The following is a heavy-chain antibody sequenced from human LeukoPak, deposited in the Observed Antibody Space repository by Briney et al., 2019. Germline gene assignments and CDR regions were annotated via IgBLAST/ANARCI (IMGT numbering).Heavy chain of an antibody. CDR1: GGSFSGYY. V-gene: IGHV4-34*01. Sequence: PSETLSLTCAVYGGSFSGYYWSWIRQPPGKGLEWIGEINHSGSTNYNPSLKSRVTISVDTSKNQFSLKLSSVTAADTAVYYCARHRGGDYYDSSSTARYGMDVWGQGTTVTVSS. D-gene: IGHD3-22*01. CDR3: ARHRGGDYYDSSSTARYGMDV. J-gene: IGHJ6*02. CDR2: INHSGST.